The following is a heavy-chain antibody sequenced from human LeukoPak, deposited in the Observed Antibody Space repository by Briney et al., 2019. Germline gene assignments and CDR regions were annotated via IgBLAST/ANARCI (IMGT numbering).Heavy chain of an antibody. V-gene: IGHV3-23*01. Sequence: GSLSLSFAASGFTFSSYAMSWVRQAPGKGLEWVSTISGNGGRSYYADSVKGRFTISRDNSKHTLYLQMNSLRAEDTAVYYCAKGADYGAYYFDYWGQGILVTVSS. CDR2: ISGNGGRS. CDR3: AKGADYGAYYFDY. CDR1: GFTFSSYA. D-gene: IGHD4-17*01. J-gene: IGHJ4*02.